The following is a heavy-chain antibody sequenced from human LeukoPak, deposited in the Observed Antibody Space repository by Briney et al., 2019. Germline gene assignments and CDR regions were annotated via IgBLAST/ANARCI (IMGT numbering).Heavy chain of an antibody. CDR1: GGTFSSYA. Sequence: SVKVSCKASGGTFSSYAISWVRQAPGQGLEWMGGIIPISGTANYAQKFQGRVTITTDESTSTAYVELSSLRSEDTAVYYCAREGYCSGGSCYDYWGQGTLVTVSS. V-gene: IGHV1-69*05. J-gene: IGHJ4*02. CDR2: IIPISGTA. D-gene: IGHD2-15*01. CDR3: AREGYCSGGSCYDY.